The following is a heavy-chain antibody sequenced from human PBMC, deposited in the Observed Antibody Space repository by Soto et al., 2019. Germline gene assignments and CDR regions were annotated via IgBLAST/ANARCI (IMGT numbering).Heavy chain of an antibody. D-gene: IGHD1-26*01. J-gene: IGHJ3*01. V-gene: IGHV3-30*18. CDR2: ISYDGSKK. Sequence: QVQLVESGGGVVQPGRSLRLSCAASGFTFSSYDIYWVRQAPGKGLEWVAVISYDGSKKYYADSVKGLFTISRDNSKNTLYLQVNSLRAEDTAVYYCAKAYSGPFDVWGQGTMVTVSS. CDR1: GFTFSSYD. CDR3: AKAYSGPFDV.